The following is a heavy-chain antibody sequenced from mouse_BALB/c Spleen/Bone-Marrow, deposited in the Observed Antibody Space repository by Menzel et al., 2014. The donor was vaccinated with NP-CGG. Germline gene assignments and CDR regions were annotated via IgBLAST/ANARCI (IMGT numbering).Heavy chain of an antibody. J-gene: IGHJ3*01. CDR2: IRSKSNDYAT. CDR1: GFTFNSFA. D-gene: IGHD2-3*01. CDR3: VIYDGYYWFPY. Sequence: EVMLVESGGGLVQPKGSLKLSCAASGFTFNSFAMNWVRQAPGKGLEWVARIRSKSNDYATYYADSVKDRFTISRDDSQSMLYLQMNNLKNEDTAMYYSVIYDGYYWFPYWGQGTLVTVSA. V-gene: IGHV10-1*02.